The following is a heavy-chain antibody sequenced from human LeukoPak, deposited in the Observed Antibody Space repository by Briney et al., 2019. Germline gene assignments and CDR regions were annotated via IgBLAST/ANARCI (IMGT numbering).Heavy chain of an antibody. CDR1: GYTFTSYD. CDR2: MNPNSGNT. Sequence: GASVKVSCKASGYTFTSYDINWVRQATGQGLEWMGWMNPNSGNTGYAQKFQGRVTMTRNTSISTAYMELSSLRSEDTAVYYCARGAAMIVVVMAEYFQHWGQGTLVTVSS. CDR3: ARGAAMIVVVMAEYFQH. V-gene: IGHV1-8*01. D-gene: IGHD3-22*01. J-gene: IGHJ1*01.